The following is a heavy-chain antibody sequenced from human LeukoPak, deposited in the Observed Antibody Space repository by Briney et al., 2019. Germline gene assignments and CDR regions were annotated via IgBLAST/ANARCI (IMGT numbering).Heavy chain of an antibody. D-gene: IGHD6-13*01. CDR3: ARFSAAGTDY. CDR2: IYYSGST. V-gene: IGHV4-59*01. CDR1: GGSISSYY. J-gene: IGHJ4*02. Sequence: SETLSLTCTVSGGSISSYYWSWLRQPPGKGLEWIGYIYYSGSTNYNPSLKSRVTISVDTSKNQFSLKLSSVTAADTAVYYCARFSAAGTDYWGQGTLVTVSS.